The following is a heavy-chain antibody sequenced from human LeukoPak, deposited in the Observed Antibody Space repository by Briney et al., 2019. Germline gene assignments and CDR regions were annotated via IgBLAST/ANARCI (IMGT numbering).Heavy chain of an antibody. Sequence: PGGSLTLSCAASGFTFSRYWMHWVRQAPGEGLMWVSCINTDGSSTTYAASVKGRFTMSGDNAKSTLFLQMNSLRAEDTAVYYCVIVGAVTGSYWGQGTLVTVSS. CDR1: GFTFSRYW. V-gene: IGHV3-74*01. D-gene: IGHD2-21*02. CDR2: INTDGSST. CDR3: VIVGAVTGSY. J-gene: IGHJ4*02.